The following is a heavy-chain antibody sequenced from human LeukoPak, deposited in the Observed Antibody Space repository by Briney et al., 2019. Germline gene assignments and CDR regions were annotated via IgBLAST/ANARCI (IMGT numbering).Heavy chain of an antibody. CDR3: AREGYDILTGRGFQH. V-gene: IGHV4-34*01. D-gene: IGHD3-9*01. CDR1: GGSFSGYY. J-gene: IGHJ1*01. CDR2: INHSGST. Sequence: PSETLPLTCAVYGGSFSGYYWSWIRQPPGKGLEWIGEINHSGSTNYNPSLKSRVTISVDTSKNQFSLKLSSVTAADTAVYYCAREGYDILTGRGFQHWGQGTLVTVSS.